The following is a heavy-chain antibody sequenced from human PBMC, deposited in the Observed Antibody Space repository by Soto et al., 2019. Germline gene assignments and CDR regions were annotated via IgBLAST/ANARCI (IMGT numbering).Heavy chain of an antibody. V-gene: IGHV3-30*18. CDR2: ISSDESNK. D-gene: IGHD3-3*01. CDR1: GFSFNTYA. Sequence: QVQLVESGGGVVQPGRSLRLSCAASGFSFNTYAIHWVRQAPGKGLEWVAVISSDESNKYYGDSVKGRFSVSRDNSKNTLYLQMNNLRADDTAVYYCAKDGNTLRFLEWLSRLDHWGQGTLVTVSS. CDR3: AKDGNTLRFLEWLSRLDH. J-gene: IGHJ4*02.